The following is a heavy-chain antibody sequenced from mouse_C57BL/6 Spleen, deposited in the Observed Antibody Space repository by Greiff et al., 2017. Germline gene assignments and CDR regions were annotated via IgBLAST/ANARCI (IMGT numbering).Heavy chain of an antibody. CDR2: ISYDGST. J-gene: IGHJ1*03. D-gene: IGHD2-14*01. CDR1: GYSITSGYY. Sequence: EVQLQESGPGLVKPSQSLSLTCSVTGYSITSGYYWNWIRQFPGNKLEWMGYISYDGSTNYNPSFKNRISIPRDTSKNQFFLKLNSVSTEDTATYYCAGGIGGYCDVWGTGTTVTVSS. V-gene: IGHV3-6*01. CDR3: AGGIGGYCDV.